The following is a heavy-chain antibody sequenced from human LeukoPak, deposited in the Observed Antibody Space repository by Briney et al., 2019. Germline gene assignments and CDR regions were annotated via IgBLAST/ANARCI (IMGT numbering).Heavy chain of an antibody. J-gene: IGHJ6*03. CDR3: ARDFVDTAMAGYYYYYYMDV. D-gene: IGHD5-18*01. V-gene: IGHV4-59*12. CDR2: IYYSGST. CDR1: GGSISSYY. Sequence: SETLSLTCTVSGGSISSYYWSWIRQPPGKGLEWIGYIYYSGSTNYNPSLKSRVTISVDTSKNQFSLKLSSVTAADTAVYYCARDFVDTAMAGYYYYYYMDVWGKGTTVTVSS.